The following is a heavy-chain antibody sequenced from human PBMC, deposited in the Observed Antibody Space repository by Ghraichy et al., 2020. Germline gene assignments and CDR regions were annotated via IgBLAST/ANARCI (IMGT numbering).Heavy chain of an antibody. CDR1: GGSISSGGYS. CDR3: ATAGATNYYMDV. J-gene: IGHJ6*03. V-gene: IGHV4-30-2*01. Sequence: SETLSLTCAVSGGSISSGGYSYNWIRQPPGKGLEWIGYIYHRGSTYYNPSLKSRVTISVDRSKNHFSLKLSSVTAADTAVYYCATAGATNYYMDVWGKGTTVTVSS. D-gene: IGHD1-14*01. CDR2: IYHRGST.